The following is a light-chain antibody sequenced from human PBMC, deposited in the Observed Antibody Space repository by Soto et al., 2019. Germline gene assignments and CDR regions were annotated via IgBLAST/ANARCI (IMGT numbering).Light chain of an antibody. J-gene: IGKJ2*01. CDR1: QSVGSN. Sequence: EIVMTQSPATLSVSPGERATLSCRASQSVGSNLAWYQQKPGQAPTLLIYGASASATGIPARFSGSGSGTEFTLTISSLQSEDFAVYYCQHYNNWPFTFGQGTKLEI. V-gene: IGKV3-15*01. CDR3: QHYNNWPFT. CDR2: GAS.